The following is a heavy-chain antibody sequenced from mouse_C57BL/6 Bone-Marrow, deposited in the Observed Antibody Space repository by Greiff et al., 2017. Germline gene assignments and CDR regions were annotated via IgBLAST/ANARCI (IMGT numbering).Heavy chain of an antibody. CDR2: IDPENGDT. CDR1: GFNIKDDY. CDR3: TTRVPDYYAMDY. V-gene: IGHV14-4*01. Sequence: EVKLVESGAELVRPGASVKLSCTASGFNIKDDYMHWVKQRPEQGLEWIGWIDPENGDTEYASKFQGKATITADTSSNTAYLQLSSLTSEDTAVYYCTTRVPDYYAMDYWGQGTSVTVSS. J-gene: IGHJ4*01.